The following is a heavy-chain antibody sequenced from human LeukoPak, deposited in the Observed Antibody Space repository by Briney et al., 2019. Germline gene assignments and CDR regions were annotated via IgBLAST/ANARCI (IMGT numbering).Heavy chain of an antibody. V-gene: IGHV4-34*01. CDR2: INHSGST. Sequence: SETLSLTCAVYGGSFSGYYWSWVRQPPGKGLEWIGEINHSGSTNYNPSLTSRVTISVDTSKNQFSLKLSSVTAADTAVYYCARARRGYSYGLGNWGQGTLVTVSS. J-gene: IGHJ4*02. D-gene: IGHD5-18*01. CDR1: GGSFSGYY. CDR3: ARARRGYSYGLGN.